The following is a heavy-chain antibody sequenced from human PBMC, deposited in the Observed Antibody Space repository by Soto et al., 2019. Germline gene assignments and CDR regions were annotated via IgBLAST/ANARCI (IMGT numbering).Heavy chain of an antibody. D-gene: IGHD2-2*01. V-gene: IGHV1-18*01. Sequence: ASVKVSCKASGYTFASYGISWVRQAPGQGLEGMGWISAYNGNTNYAQKLQGRVTMTTDPSTSTAYMELRSLRSDDTAVYYCARGYCSSTRCYYTGDYWGQGTLVTVSS. CDR2: ISAYNGNT. CDR1: GYTFASYG. CDR3: ARGYCSSTRCYYTGDY. J-gene: IGHJ4*02.